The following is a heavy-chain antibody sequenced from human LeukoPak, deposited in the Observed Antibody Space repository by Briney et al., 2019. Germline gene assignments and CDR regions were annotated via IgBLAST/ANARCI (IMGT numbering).Heavy chain of an antibody. V-gene: IGHV3-53*04. D-gene: IGHD3-22*01. CDR1: GFTFSSNY. CDR2: IYSGGST. J-gene: IGHJ4*02. CDR3: ARDIYGVVVPRFDY. Sequence: GGSLRLSCAASGFTFSSNYMSWVRQAPGKGLEWGSIIYSGGSTYYADSVKGRFTISRHNSKNTLYLQMNSLRAEDTAVYYCARDIYGVVVPRFDYWGQGALVTVSS.